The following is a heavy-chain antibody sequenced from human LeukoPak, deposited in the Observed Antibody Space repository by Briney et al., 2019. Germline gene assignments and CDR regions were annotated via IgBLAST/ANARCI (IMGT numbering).Heavy chain of an antibody. J-gene: IGHJ4*02. CDR3: ARDRWHGGFDY. CDR2: ISSSSRTM. V-gene: IGHV3-48*02. Sequence: GGPLRLSCAASGFTFSRYSMNWVRQAPGKGLEWVSYISSSSRTMYYADSVKGRFTISRDNAKNSLYLQMNSLRDDDTAVYYCARDRWHGGFDYWLEGTLLSVSS. CDR1: GFTFSRYS. D-gene: IGHD2-15*01.